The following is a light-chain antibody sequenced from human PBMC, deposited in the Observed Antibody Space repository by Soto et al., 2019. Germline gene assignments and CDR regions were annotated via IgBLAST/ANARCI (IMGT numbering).Light chain of an antibody. J-gene: IGLJ3*02. V-gene: IGLV2-14*01. CDR1: STDVGKYSY. Sequence: HSALTPPASVSGSPGQPNAISCTGTSTDVGKYSYISWFQQYPGNAPKLMIYEDSNRPSGVSNRFSGSKSGNTASLTSSVLQGEDEADYYCRSFTTSSNCVFGEGNKLTV. CDR3: RSFTTSSNCV. CDR2: EDS.